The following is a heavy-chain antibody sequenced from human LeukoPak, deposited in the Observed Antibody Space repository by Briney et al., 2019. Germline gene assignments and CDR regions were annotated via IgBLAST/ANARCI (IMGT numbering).Heavy chain of an antibody. J-gene: IGHJ5*02. Sequence: SETLSLTCTVSGGSISSHYWSWIRQPPGKGLEWIGYIYYSGSTNYNPSLKSRVTISVDTSKHQFSLKLSSVTAADTAVYYCAREAYDFWSGYYANWFDPWGQGTLVTVSS. V-gene: IGHV4-59*11. CDR1: GGSISSHY. CDR2: IYYSGST. D-gene: IGHD3-3*01. CDR3: AREAYDFWSGYYANWFDP.